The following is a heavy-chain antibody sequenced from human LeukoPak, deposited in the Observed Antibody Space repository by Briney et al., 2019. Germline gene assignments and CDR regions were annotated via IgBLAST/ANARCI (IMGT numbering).Heavy chain of an antibody. Sequence: PSETLSLTCTVSGGSISSYYWSWLRQPPGKGLEWIGYVYDSGSTNYNPSLRRRVTISVDTSRNQFSLKLSSVTAADTAVYFCARDCRGFTPGWFDDWGQGTLVTVSS. CDR3: ARDCRGFTPGWFDD. V-gene: IGHV4-59*01. J-gene: IGHJ4*02. CDR2: VYDSGST. D-gene: IGHD6-19*01. CDR1: GGSISSYY.